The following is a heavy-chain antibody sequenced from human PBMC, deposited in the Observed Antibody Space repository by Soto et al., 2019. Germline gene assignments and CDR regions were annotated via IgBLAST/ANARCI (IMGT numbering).Heavy chain of an antibody. CDR2: ISSTSSTK. Sequence: GGSLRLSCAASGVTFSSHAINSVRHAPAKGLEWVSFISSTSSTKNYADSVKGRFTISRDNAKNSLYLQMSSLRDEDTAVYYCARRITMVRGPYYYYGLDVWGQGTTVTVSS. CDR3: ARRITMVRGPYYYYGLDV. D-gene: IGHD3-10*01. CDR1: GVTFSSHA. V-gene: IGHV3-48*02. J-gene: IGHJ6*02.